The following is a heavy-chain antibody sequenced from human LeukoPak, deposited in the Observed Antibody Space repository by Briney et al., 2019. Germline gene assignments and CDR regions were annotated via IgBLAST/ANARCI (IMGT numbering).Heavy chain of an antibody. CDR2: ICSGGNT. D-gene: IGHD3-10*01. CDR1: GFTVSSSY. V-gene: IGHV3-66*01. CDR3: ARVYYGSGSYYNVYYYGMDV. Sequence: GGYLRLSCAASGFTVSSSYMSWVRQAPGKGLEWVSVICSGGNTYYADSVKGRFTISRDISKNTLYLQVNSLRAEDTAVYYCARVYYGSGSYYNVYYYGMDVWGQGTTVTVSS. J-gene: IGHJ6*02.